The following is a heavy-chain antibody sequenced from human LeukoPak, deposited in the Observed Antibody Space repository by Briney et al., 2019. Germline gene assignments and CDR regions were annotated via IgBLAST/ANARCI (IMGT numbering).Heavy chain of an antibody. CDR3: AREGPGRPIDY. D-gene: IGHD1-26*01. V-gene: IGHV3-33*01. CDR2: IWYDGSNK. Sequence: PGRSLRLSCAASGFTFSSYGMHWVRQAPGKGLEWVAVIWYDGSNKYYGDSVKGRFTISRDNSKKTLYLQMNSLRVEDTAVYYCAREGPGRPIDYWGQGTLVTVSS. CDR1: GFTFSSYG. J-gene: IGHJ4*02.